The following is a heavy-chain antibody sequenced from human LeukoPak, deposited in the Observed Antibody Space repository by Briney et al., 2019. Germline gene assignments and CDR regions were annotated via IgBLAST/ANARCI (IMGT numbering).Heavy chain of an antibody. Sequence: ASVKVCCKASGYTFTGCYMHWVRPAPGQGLGWMGWINPNSGGTNYAQKFQGWVTMTRDTSISTAYMELSRLRSDDTAVYYCARGGFQLVGSFDYWGQGTLVTVSS. CDR1: GYTFTGCY. CDR2: INPNSGGT. CDR3: ARGGFQLVGSFDY. J-gene: IGHJ4*02. D-gene: IGHD6-13*01. V-gene: IGHV1-2*04.